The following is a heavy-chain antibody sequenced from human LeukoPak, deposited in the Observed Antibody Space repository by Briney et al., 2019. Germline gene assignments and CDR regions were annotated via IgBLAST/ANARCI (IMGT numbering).Heavy chain of an antibody. CDR2: IRYDGSNK. CDR3: AKDIPLNYDILTGYYGPMDV. CDR1: GFTFSSYG. Sequence: GGSLRLSCAASGFTFSSYGMHWVRQAPGKGLEWVAFIRYDGSNKYYADSVKGRFTISRDNSKNTLYLQMNSLRAEDTAVYYCAKDIPLNYDILTGYYGPMDVWGKGTTVTISS. V-gene: IGHV3-30*02. J-gene: IGHJ6*03. D-gene: IGHD3-9*01.